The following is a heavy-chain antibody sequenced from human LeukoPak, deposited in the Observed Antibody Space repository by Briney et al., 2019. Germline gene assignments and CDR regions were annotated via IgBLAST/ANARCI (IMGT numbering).Heavy chain of an antibody. V-gene: IGHV3-48*03. CDR1: GFTFRSYE. Sequence: QPGGSLTLSCEDSGFTFRSYEMNWVRQAPGKGLEWIAYLSSSGSAFSYADSVKGRFTISRDNSKNTLYLQMNSLRAEDTAVYYCARRAGAYSHPYDYWGQGTLVTVSS. CDR3: ARRAGAYSHPYDY. J-gene: IGHJ4*02. D-gene: IGHD4/OR15-4a*01. CDR2: LSSSGSAF.